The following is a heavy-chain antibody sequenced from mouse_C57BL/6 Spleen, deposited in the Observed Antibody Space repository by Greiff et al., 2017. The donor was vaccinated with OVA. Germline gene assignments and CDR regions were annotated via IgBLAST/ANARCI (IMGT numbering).Heavy chain of an antibody. J-gene: IGHJ3*01. Sequence: VQLKESGPGLVKPSQSLSLTCSVTGYSITSGYYWNWIRQFPGNKLEWMGYISYDGSNNYNPSLKNRISITRDTSKNQFFLKLNSVTTEDTATYYCASPPSYWGQGTLVTVSA. CDR3: ASPPSY. V-gene: IGHV3-6*01. CDR2: ISYDGSN. CDR1: GYSITSGYY.